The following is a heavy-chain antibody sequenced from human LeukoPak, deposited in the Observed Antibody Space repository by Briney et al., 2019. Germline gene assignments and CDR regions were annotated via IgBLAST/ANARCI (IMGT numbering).Heavy chain of an antibody. Sequence: SQTLSLTCTVSGDSISSGRYYWSWVRQPAGKELEWIGRIYTSGKTDYNPYTPSLKSRVTVSLDTSKNQLSLFLTFVTAADTAMYYCARSFSGSYYFEYWGQGTLVTVSS. CDR1: GDSISSGRYY. CDR2: IYTSGKT. J-gene: IGHJ4*02. CDR3: ARSFSGSYYFEY. V-gene: IGHV4-61*02. D-gene: IGHD1-26*01.